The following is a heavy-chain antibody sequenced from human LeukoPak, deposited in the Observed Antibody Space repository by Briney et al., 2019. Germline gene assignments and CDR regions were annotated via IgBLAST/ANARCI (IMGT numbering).Heavy chain of an antibody. CDR2: IYYSGST. J-gene: IGHJ4*02. Sequence: SETLSLTCTVSGGSISSSSYYWGWIRQPQGKGLEWIGSIYYSGSTYYNPSLKSRVTISVDTSKNQFSLKLSSVTAADTAVYYCARHHYGSGSYYLRSAYYFDYWGQGTLVTVSS. CDR3: ARHHYGSGSYYLRSAYYFDY. CDR1: GGSISSSSYY. V-gene: IGHV4-39*01. D-gene: IGHD3-10*01.